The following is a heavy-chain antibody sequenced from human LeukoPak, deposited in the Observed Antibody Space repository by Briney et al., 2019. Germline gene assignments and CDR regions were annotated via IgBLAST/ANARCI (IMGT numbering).Heavy chain of an antibody. D-gene: IGHD3-22*01. CDR1: GYTFTGYY. V-gene: IGHV1-2*06. Sequence: ASVKVSCKXSGYTFTGYYMHWVRQAPGQGLEWMGRINPNSGGTNYAQKFQGRVTMTRDTSISTAYMELSRLRSDDTAVYYCARDLPYYDSSGYYFHDYWGQGTLVTVSS. J-gene: IGHJ4*02. CDR3: ARDLPYYDSSGYYFHDY. CDR2: INPNSGGT.